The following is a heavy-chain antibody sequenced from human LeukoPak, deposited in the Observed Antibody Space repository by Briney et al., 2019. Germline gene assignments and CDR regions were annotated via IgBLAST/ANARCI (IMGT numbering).Heavy chain of an antibody. V-gene: IGHV3-7*01. Sequence: PGGSLRLSCAASGFTFSNYWMSWVRQAPGKGLEWVANIKDDGSERYYVDSVKGRFTISRDNAKNSLYLQMTSLRDEDTAVYYCGRTIRGYWGQGTLVTVSS. CDR2: IKDDGSER. J-gene: IGHJ4*02. CDR1: GFTFSNYW. CDR3: GRTIRGY. D-gene: IGHD4/OR15-4a*01.